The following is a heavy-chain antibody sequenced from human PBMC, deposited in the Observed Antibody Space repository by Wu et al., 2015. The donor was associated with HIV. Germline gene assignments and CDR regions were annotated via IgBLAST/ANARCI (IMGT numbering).Heavy chain of an antibody. CDR3: ARGYGPYYYYYMDV. V-gene: IGHV1-69*01. CDR2: IIPIFGTA. CDR1: GYTFTDFG. Sequence: QVQLGQSGAEVKKPGASVKVSCKASGYTFTDFGISWVRQAPGQGLEWMGGIIPIFGTANYAQKFQGRVTITADESTSTAYMELSSLRSEDTAVYYCARGYGPYYYYYMDVWGKGTTVTVSS. J-gene: IGHJ6*03. D-gene: IGHD4-17*01.